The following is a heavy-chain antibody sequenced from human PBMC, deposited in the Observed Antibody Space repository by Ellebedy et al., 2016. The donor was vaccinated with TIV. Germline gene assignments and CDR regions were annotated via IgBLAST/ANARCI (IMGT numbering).Heavy chain of an antibody. CDR3: ARSRYYGSGDTFDY. V-gene: IGHV3-9*01. J-gene: IGHJ4*02. CDR2: IRWDSGME. Sequence: SLKISCVGSGFTFEDHAMHWVRQAPGKGLEWVAGIRWDSGMEGYADSVKGRFTIARDNAKNSLYLQMNSLRAEDTAVYYCARSRYYGSGDTFDYWGQGTLVTVSS. CDR1: GFTFEDHA. D-gene: IGHD3-10*01.